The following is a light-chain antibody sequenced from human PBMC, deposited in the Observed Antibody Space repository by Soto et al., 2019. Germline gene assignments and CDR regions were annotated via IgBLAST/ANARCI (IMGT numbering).Light chain of an antibody. CDR1: QGISSY. Sequence: AIRMTQSPSSFSASTGDRVTITCRASQGISSYLAWYQQKPGKAPKLLIYAASTLQSGVPSRFSGSGSGTDFTLTISCLQSEDFATYSCQQYYSYPPWTFGQGTKVDIK. CDR3: QQYYSYPPWT. V-gene: IGKV1-8*01. J-gene: IGKJ1*01. CDR2: AAS.